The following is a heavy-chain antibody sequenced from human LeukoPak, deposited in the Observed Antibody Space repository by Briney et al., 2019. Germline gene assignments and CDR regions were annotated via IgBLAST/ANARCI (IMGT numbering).Heavy chain of an antibody. CDR2: IRSKTHSGAT. CDR3: TRGYSYGFH. J-gene: IGHJ4*02. CDR1: GFTFGDYA. Sequence: GGSLRLSCTASGFTFGDYAMSWFRQAPGKGLEWLGFIRSKTHSGATEYAASVRGRFTISGDDSKSIAYLQMNSLKIEDTAMYYCTRGYSYGFHWGQGTLVTVSS. V-gene: IGHV3-49*03. D-gene: IGHD5-18*01.